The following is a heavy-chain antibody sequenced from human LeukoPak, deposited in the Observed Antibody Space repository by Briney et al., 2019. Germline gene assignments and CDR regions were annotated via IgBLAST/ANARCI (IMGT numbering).Heavy chain of an antibody. CDR3: ARLRGQAPYSSSWYNDY. V-gene: IGHV4-61*02. CDR1: GGSISSGFYY. D-gene: IGHD6-13*01. Sequence: SQTLSLTCTVSGGSISSGFYYWSWIRQPAGKGLEWIGRIYTSGSTNYNPSLKSRVTISVDTSKNQFSLKLTSVTAADTAVYYCARLRGQAPYSSSWYNDYWGQGTLVTVSS. CDR2: IYTSGST. J-gene: IGHJ4*02.